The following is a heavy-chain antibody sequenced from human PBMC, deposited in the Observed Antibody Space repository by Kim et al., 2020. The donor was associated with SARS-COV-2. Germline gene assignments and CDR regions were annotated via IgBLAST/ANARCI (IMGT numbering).Heavy chain of an antibody. CDR3: ARACPPQLVTAAGTFD. Sequence: SETLSLTCTVFSDSISAGDFYWSWIRQSPGKGLEWLGFISYSGATYYNPSLESRLLISVDTSRNQFSLRLDSVTATDTALYFCARACPPQLVTAAGTFD. CDR2: ISYSGAT. CDR1: SDSISAGDFY. D-gene: IGHD6-25*01. V-gene: IGHV4-30-4*01. J-gene: IGHJ4*01.